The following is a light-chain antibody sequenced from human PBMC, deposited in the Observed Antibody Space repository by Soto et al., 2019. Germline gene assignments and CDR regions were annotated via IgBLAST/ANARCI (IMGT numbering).Light chain of an antibody. J-gene: IGKJ2*01. CDR1: QSISSY. CDR3: QQSYSTPYT. CDR2: ASC. Sequence: IQMTQSPSSLSASVGDRVTITCRASQSISSYLNWYQQKPGKAPKLLIYASCSLQSGVPSRFSGSGSVTDFTLTISSLQPEDFATYYCQQSYSTPYTFGQGTTLEIK. V-gene: IGKV1-39*01.